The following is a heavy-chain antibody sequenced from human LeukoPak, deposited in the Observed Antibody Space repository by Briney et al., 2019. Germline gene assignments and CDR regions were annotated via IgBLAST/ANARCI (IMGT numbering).Heavy chain of an antibody. Sequence: GGSLRLSYAASGFTFSKYWMLWVRQAPGKGLESVSRINTDGTVTTYADSVKGRFTVSRDNADNTMFLQMNSVRDEDTAVYYCATKQWLAPPPDSWGQGTPVTVSS. CDR1: GFTFSKYW. CDR3: ATKQWLAPPPDS. D-gene: IGHD6-19*01. V-gene: IGHV3-74*01. J-gene: IGHJ4*02. CDR2: INTDGTVT.